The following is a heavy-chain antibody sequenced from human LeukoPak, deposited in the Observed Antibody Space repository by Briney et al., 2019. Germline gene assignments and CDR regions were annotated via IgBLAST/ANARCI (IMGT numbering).Heavy chain of an antibody. J-gene: IGHJ2*01. CDR2: IYYSGST. CDR1: GGSISSSSYY. V-gene: IGHV4-39*01. Sequence: SETLSLTCTVSGGSISSSSYYWGWIRQPPGKGLEWIGSIYYSGSTYYNPSLKSRVTISVDTSKNQFSLKLSSVTAADTAVYYCALPNTDYGDPLVTPNWYFDLWGRGTLVTVSS. CDR3: ALPNTDYGDPLVTPNWYFDL. D-gene: IGHD4-17*01.